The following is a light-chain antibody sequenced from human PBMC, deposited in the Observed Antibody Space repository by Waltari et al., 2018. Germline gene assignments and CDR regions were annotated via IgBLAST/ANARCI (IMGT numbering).Light chain of an antibody. CDR1: QSVSRA. CDR3: QHYLRLPVT. CDR2: GAA. V-gene: IGKV3-20*01. J-gene: IGKJ1*01. Sequence: SCRASQSVSRALTWYQQKPGQAPRRLIYGAATRAPGIPDRFSGSGSGTDVSLTISRLEPDDFAVYYCQHYLRLPVTFGQGTTVEV.